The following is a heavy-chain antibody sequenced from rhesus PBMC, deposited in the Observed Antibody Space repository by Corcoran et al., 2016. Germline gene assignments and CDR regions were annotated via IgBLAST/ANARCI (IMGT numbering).Heavy chain of an antibody. CDR2: FSADGGIN. CDR1: GGAIRSLF. J-gene: IGHJ2*01. Sequence: QVQLQESGPGLVKPSETLSLTCAVSGGAIRSLFLSWIRQTPGKGLEGIGRFSADGGINDYTPSLKGRVTISIDTSKNQFSLKMPSMIAADTAVYYCARAPPAANWFFDIWGPGTPITISS. CDR3: ARAPPAANWFFDI. D-gene: IGHD6-25*01. V-gene: IGHV4-173*01.